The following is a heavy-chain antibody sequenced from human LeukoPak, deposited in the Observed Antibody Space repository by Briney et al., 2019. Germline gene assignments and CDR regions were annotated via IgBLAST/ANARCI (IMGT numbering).Heavy chain of an antibody. CDR1: GYTFTGYY. CDR2: INPNSGGT. CDR3: AREGQRDSSGWFNAFDI. J-gene: IGHJ3*02. Sequence: GASVKVSCKASGYTFTGYYMHWVRQAPGQGLEWMGWINPNSGGTNYAQKFQGRVTMTRDTSISTAYMELSRLRSDDTAVYYCAREGQRDSSGWFNAFDIWGQGTMVTVSS. V-gene: IGHV1-2*02. D-gene: IGHD6-19*01.